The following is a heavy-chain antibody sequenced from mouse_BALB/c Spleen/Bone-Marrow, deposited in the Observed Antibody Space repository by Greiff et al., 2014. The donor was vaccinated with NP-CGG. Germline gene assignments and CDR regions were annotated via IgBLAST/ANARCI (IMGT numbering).Heavy chain of an antibody. D-gene: IGHD2-1*01. CDR2: INPDSSTI. J-gene: IGHJ2*01. Sequence: EVMLVESGGGLVQPGGSLKLSRAASGFDFSRYWMSWVRQAPGKGLEWIGEINPDSSTINYTPSLKDKFIISRDNAKNTLYLQMSKVRSEDTALYYCARQGYYGKGDYWGQGTTLTVSS. CDR3: ARQGYYGKGDY. V-gene: IGHV4-1*02. CDR1: GFDFSRYW.